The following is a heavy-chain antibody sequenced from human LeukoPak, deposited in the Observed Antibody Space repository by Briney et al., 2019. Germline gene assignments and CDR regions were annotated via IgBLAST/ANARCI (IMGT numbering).Heavy chain of an antibody. CDR3: ARQGGSGRAFDI. Sequence: SETLSLTCTVSGGSISSSSYYWGWIRQPPGKGLEWIGTIYYSGSTYCNPSLKSRVTISIDTSKNQFSLDLSSVTATDTAIYNCARQGGSGRAFDIWGQGTMVTVSS. J-gene: IGHJ3*02. V-gene: IGHV4-39*01. D-gene: IGHD1-26*01. CDR2: IYYSGST. CDR1: GGSISSSSYY.